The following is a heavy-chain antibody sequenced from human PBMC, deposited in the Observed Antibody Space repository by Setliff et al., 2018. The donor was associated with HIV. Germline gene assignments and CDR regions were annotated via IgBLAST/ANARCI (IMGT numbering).Heavy chain of an antibody. J-gene: IGHJ1*01. CDR3: AQAQTSVSGSYYQYLQH. D-gene: IGHD3-10*01. CDR2: INTDGTYI. V-gene: IGHV3-74*01. CDR1: GFTFSRFW. Sequence: GGSLRLSCAASGFTFSRFWMHWVRQVPGKGLMWVSRINTDGTYIHYADSVKGRFTISRDNSKNTLYLRMNSLRAEDTAVYYCAQAQTSVSGSYYQYLQHWGQGTLVTVSS.